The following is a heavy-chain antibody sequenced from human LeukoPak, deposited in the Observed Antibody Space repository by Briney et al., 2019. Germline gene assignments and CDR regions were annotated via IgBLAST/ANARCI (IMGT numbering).Heavy chain of an antibody. CDR2: IYYSGST. CDR1: GGSISSYY. J-gene: IGHJ4*02. V-gene: IGHV4-59*01. CDR3: ARQAPTMVRGVVFDN. D-gene: IGHD3-10*01. Sequence: SETLSLTCTVSGGSISSYYWSWIRQPPGKGLEWIGYIYYSGSTNYNPSLKSRVTISVDTSKNQFSLKLSSVTAADTAVYYCARQAPTMVRGVVFDNWGQGTLVTVSS.